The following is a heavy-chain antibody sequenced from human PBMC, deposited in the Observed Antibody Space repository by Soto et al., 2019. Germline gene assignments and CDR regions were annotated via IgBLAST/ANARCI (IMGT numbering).Heavy chain of an antibody. Sequence: GGSLRLSCVASTFNLTKYSMTWVRLAPGKGLEWVSFISSSGSHMYYADSVTGRFTIARDNAKNTVYLQMNSLRAEDTAVYYCARDDSYALDVWGQGTTVTVSS. CDR2: ISSSGSHM. J-gene: IGHJ6*02. CDR3: ARDDSYALDV. CDR1: TFNLTKYS. D-gene: IGHD3-3*01. V-gene: IGHV3-21*01.